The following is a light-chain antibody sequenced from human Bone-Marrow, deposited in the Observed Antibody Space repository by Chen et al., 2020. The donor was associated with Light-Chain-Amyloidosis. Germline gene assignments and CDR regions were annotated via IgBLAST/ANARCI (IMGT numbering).Light chain of an antibody. V-gene: IGKV3-20*01. Sequence: EIVLPQSPGTLSLSPGEGANLTCRASQIIRSNYLTWYQQKFGQAIRLLVYGSSSKTNGIPGKITGSGSETDFTVSINRLGPEDFAMNDWQQCGTAPLTFSEGTKVIIK. CDR2: GSS. CDR3: QQCGTAPLT. J-gene: IGKJ4*01. CDR1: QIIRSNY.